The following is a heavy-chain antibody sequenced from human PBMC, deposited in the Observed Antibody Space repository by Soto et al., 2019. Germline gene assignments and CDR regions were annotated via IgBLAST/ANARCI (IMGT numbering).Heavy chain of an antibody. CDR1: GFTFSDHY. J-gene: IGHJ4*02. Sequence: EVQLVESGGALVQPGGSLRLSCAASGFTFSDHYMDWLRQAPGKGLEWVGRIKNKTNGYGTEYAASGKGRFSISRDYSKNSMYRQMNSLDTEDAAVYYCGRVGLSSPYMRSRRRAHWGQGPLVTVSS. CDR3: GRVGLSSPYMRSRRRAH. CDR2: IKNKTNGYGT. D-gene: IGHD6-6*01. V-gene: IGHV3-72*01.